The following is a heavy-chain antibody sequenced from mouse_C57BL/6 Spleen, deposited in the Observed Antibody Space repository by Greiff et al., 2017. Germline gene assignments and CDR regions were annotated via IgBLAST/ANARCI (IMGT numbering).Heavy chain of an antibody. CDR2: ISYSGST. Sequence: EVKVEESGPGLAKPSQTLSLTCSVTGYSITRDYWNWIRKFPGNNLEYMGYISYSGSTSYNPSLKSRISITRDTSKNQYYLQFNSVTTEDTATYFCARYSNWDWYSDVWGTGTTVTVSS. J-gene: IGHJ1*03. V-gene: IGHV3-8*01. CDR3: ARYSNWDWYSDV. D-gene: IGHD4-1*01. CDR1: GYSITRDY.